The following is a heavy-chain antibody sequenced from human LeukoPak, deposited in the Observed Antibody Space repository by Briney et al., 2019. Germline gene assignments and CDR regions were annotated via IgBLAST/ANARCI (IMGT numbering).Heavy chain of an antibody. J-gene: IGHJ4*02. D-gene: IGHD3-16*02. CDR1: GYTFTGYY. V-gene: IGHV1-2*06. CDR3: AIITFGGVIVLDY. Sequence: ASVKDSCKASGYTFTGYYMHWVRQAPGQGLEWMGRINPNSGGTNYAQKFQGRVTMTRDTSISTAYMELSRLRSDDTAVYYCAIITFGGVIVLDYWGQGTLVTVSS. CDR2: INPNSGGT.